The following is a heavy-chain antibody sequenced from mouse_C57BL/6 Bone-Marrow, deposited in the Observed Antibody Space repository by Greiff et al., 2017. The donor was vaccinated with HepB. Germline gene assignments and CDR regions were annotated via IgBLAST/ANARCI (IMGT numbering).Heavy chain of an antibody. CDR3: ARGSDYFDY. D-gene: IGHD1-3*01. J-gene: IGHJ2*01. CDR1: GYTFTSYG. V-gene: IGHV1-81*01. Sequence: QVHVKQSGAELARPGASVKLSCKASGYTFTSYGISWVKQRTGQGLEWIGEIYPRSGNTYYNEKFKGKATLTADKSSSTAYMELRSLTSEDSAVYFCARGSDYFDYWGQGTTLTVSS. CDR2: IYPRSGNT.